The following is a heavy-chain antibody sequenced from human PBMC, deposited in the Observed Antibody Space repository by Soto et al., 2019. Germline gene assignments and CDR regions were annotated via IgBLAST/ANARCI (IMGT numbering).Heavy chain of an antibody. V-gene: IGHV3-74*01. D-gene: IGHD2-2*01. CDR1: GFTFSSYW. Sequence: EVQLVEAGGGLVQPGGSLRLSCEASGFTFSSYWMEWVRQAPGKGLVWVSRIRSDGGTNYADFVKGRFTVSRDNAKNTLYLQMNSPRAEDSAVSFCAREKKTKDKPAPACMDVWGKGTTVTVSS. CDR2: IRSDGGT. J-gene: IGHJ6*03. CDR3: AREKKTKDKPAPACMDV.